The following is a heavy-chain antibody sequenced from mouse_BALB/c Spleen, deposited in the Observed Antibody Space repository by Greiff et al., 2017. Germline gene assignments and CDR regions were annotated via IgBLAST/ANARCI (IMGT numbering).Heavy chain of an antibody. V-gene: IGHV1-37*01. D-gene: IGHD2-2*01. CDR1: GYSFTGYF. Sequence: VQLKQSGPELVKPGASVKISCKASGYSFTGYFMNWVKQSHGKSLEWIGRINPYNGDTFYNQKFKGKATLTVDKSSSTAHMELLSLTSEDSAVYYCGREDYGYDRAFAYWGQGTLVTVSA. CDR3: GREDYGYDRAFAY. J-gene: IGHJ3*01. CDR2: INPYNGDT.